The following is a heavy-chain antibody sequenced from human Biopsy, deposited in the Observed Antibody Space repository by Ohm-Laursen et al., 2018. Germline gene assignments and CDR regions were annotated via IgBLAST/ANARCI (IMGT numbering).Heavy chain of an antibody. CDR1: GGSGGDYF. J-gene: IGHJ3*02. CDR2: TYYRGTS. CDR3: AAFPFSGGPAFDI. D-gene: IGHD2/OR15-2a*01. Sequence: SETLSLTCSVSGGSGGDYFLSWIRLVPGKRPEWIGYTYYRGTSENNPSLRSRVTTSVDISSNQFFLNMKSVTGADTAVYYCAAFPFSGGPAFDIWGQGTTVIVSS. V-gene: IGHV4-59*02.